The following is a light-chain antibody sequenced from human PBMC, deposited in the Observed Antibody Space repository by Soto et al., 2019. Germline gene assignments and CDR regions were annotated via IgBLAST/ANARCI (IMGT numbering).Light chain of an antibody. Sequence: QSALTQPPSASGSPGQSVTISCTGTSSDVGSYNYVSWYQQHPGKAPKLMIYEVSKRPSGVPDRFSGSKSGNTASLTVSGLQAEDEADYYCSSSTGFSNLVFGGGTKVTVL. CDR2: EVS. CDR1: SSDVGSYNY. J-gene: IGLJ2*01. CDR3: SSSTGFSNLV. V-gene: IGLV2-8*01.